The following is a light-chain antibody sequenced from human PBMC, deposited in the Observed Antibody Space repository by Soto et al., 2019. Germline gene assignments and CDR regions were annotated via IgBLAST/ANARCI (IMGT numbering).Light chain of an antibody. CDR1: QSVSSSY. J-gene: IGKJ5*01. CDR2: GAS. Sequence: EIVLTQSPGTQYLSPGERATLSCRASQSVSSSYLAWYQQKPGQAPRLLIYGASSRATGIPDRFSGSGSGTDFTLTISRLEPEDFAVYYCQQCGSSPITFGQGTRLEVK. CDR3: QQCGSSPIT. V-gene: IGKV3-20*01.